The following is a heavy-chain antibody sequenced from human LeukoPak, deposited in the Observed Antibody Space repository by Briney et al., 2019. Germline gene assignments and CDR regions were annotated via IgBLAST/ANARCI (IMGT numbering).Heavy chain of an antibody. CDR2: ISYDGSNK. V-gene: IGHV3-30*18. Sequence: AGGSLRLSCAASGFTFSSYGMHWVRQAPGKGLEWVAVISYDGSNKYYADSVKGRFTISRDNSKNTLYLQMNNLRAEDTAVYYCAKDGVGSGSYFDYWGQGTLVTVSS. D-gene: IGHD1-26*01. J-gene: IGHJ4*02. CDR3: AKDGVGSGSYFDY. CDR1: GFTFSSYG.